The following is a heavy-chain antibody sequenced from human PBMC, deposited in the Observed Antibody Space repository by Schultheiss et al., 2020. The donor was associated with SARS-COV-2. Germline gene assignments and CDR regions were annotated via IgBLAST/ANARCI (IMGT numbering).Heavy chain of an antibody. D-gene: IGHD6-19*01. J-gene: IGHJ5*02. CDR3: AKSLYSSAWYRGGGNWFDP. Sequence: GGSLRLSCAASGFTFRTYAMHWVRQAPGKGLEWVAVISYDGSNKYYADSVKGRFTVSRDNSKNTLYLQMNSLRAEDTAVYYCAKSLYSSAWYRGGGNWFDPWGQGTLVTVSS. CDR2: ISYDGSNK. CDR1: GFTFRTYA. V-gene: IGHV3-30*07.